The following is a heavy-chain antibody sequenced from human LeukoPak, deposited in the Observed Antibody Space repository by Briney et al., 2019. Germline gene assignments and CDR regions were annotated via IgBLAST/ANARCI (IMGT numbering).Heavy chain of an antibody. V-gene: IGHV3-53*05. Sequence: PGGSLRLSCAASGFSVGTNYMTWVRQAPGKGLQWVSVIYSGDNTYYADSVRGRFTISRDNSKNTLYLQMNSLRAEDTAVYYCARTDSGYYQYWGQGTLVTVSS. CDR3: ARTDSGYYQY. J-gene: IGHJ4*02. CDR1: GFSVGTNY. CDR2: IYSGDNT. D-gene: IGHD3-22*01.